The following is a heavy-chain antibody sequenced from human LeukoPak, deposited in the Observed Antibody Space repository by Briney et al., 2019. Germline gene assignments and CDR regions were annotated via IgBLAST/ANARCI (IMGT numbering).Heavy chain of an antibody. CDR3: GLGDTYYNGMDV. CDR2: IFRSGST. Sequence: SETLSFTCAVSGGSISTYYWSWVRQPPGKGLEWIGYIFRSGSTNYNPSLKSRVSISLDTSKSQFSLGLSSVTAADTAVYYCGLGDTYYNGMDVWGQGTTVTVSS. V-gene: IGHV4-59*01. CDR1: GGSISTYY. D-gene: IGHD3-9*01. J-gene: IGHJ6*02.